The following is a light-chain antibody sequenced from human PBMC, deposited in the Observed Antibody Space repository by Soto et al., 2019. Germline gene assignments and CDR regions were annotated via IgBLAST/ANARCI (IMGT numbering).Light chain of an antibody. V-gene: IGKV1-39*01. CDR3: QQGFMTPPYT. CDR2: TAS. CDR1: QSISTY. Sequence: DIQMTQSPSSLSASLGDRVTITCRASQSISTYLNWYQQKPGKAPKLLIATASTLQSGVPSRFSCSGSGTDFTLSISSLQPEDIAIYFCQQGFMTPPYTFGQGTRLEIK. J-gene: IGKJ5*01.